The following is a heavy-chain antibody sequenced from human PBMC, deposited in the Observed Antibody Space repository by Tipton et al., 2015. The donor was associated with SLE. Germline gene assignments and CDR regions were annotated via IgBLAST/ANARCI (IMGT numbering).Heavy chain of an antibody. V-gene: IGHV4-34*01. J-gene: IGHJ4*02. CDR2: VNDSGYR. D-gene: IGHD3-9*01. Sequence: GLVKPSETLTLKCAVYGVTFSEGYYWSWIRQRPGKGLEWIGEVNDSGYRNYNPSLKSRVTISVDTSKNQFSLKLSSVTAADTAVYYCARSHHDILEVDYWGQGTLVTVSS. CDR1: GVTFSEGYY. CDR3: ARSHHDILEVDY.